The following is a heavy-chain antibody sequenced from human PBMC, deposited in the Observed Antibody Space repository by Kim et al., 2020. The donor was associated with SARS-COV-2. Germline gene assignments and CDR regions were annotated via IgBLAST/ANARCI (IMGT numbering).Heavy chain of an antibody. D-gene: IGHD2-2*01. Sequence: GGSLRLSCAASGFTFSSYAMSWVRQAPGKGLEWVSAISGSGGSAYYADSVKGRFTISRDNSKNTLYLQMNSLRAEDTAVYYCAKVGIVVVPATYYFDYWGQGTLVTVSS. V-gene: IGHV3-23*01. CDR3: AKVGIVVVPATYYFDY. J-gene: IGHJ4*02. CDR1: GFTFSSYA. CDR2: ISGSGGSA.